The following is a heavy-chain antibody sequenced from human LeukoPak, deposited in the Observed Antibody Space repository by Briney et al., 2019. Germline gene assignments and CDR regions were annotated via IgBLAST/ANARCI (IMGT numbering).Heavy chain of an antibody. J-gene: IGHJ4*02. D-gene: IGHD3-22*01. CDR1: GFTFDDYA. Sequence: PGGSLRLSCAASGFTFDDYAMHWVRQAPGKGLEWVSLISGDGGSTYYADSVKGRFTISRDNSKNSLYLQMNSLRTEDTALYYCAKDSPDYYDCSDPQGYWGQGTLVTVSS. V-gene: IGHV3-43*02. CDR2: ISGDGGST. CDR3: AKDSPDYYDCSDPQGY.